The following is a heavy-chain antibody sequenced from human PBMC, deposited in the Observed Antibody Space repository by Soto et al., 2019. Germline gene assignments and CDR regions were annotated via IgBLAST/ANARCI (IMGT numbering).Heavy chain of an antibody. V-gene: IGHV3-21*02. CDR1: GFTFASYH. CDR3: VRGYCGGGGCYLRRDALDF. D-gene: IGHD2-15*01. CDR2: INPSSSHI. J-gene: IGHJ3*01. Sequence: EVQLVESGGGLVMPGGSLRLSCAASGFTFASYHMTWVRQAPGKGLDWVSSINPSSSHIYDSDSGRGRFTISRDDSKNSLHLDMNSLRTEDVAIYYCVRGYCGGGGCYLRRDALDFWGQGTAVTVSS.